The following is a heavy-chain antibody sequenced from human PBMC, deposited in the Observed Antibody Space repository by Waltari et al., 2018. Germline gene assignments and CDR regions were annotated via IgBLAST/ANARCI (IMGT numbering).Heavy chain of an antibody. CDR2: IRSSSSVI. Sequence: EVQLVESGGGLVQPGGSLRLSCAASGFTFSDSSMNWARQAPGKGLGWVSYIRSSSSVIYYADSVKGRFTISRDNAKNSLYLQMNSLRVDDMAIYYCARVIGGGWSFDYWGQGTLVTVSA. J-gene: IGHJ4*02. CDR3: ARVIGGGWSFDY. CDR1: GFTFSDSS. D-gene: IGHD2-15*01. V-gene: IGHV3-48*04.